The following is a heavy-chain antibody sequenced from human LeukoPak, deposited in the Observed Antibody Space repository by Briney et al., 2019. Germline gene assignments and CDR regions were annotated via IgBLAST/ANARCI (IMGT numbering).Heavy chain of an antibody. Sequence: SETLSLTCTVSGGSISSYYWSWIRQPPGNGLEWIGYIYYSGSTNYNPSLKSRVTISVDTSKNQFSLKLSSVTAADTAVYYCAREYYDILTGWAGMDVWGKGTTVTVS. CDR1: GGSISSYY. V-gene: IGHV4-59*01. D-gene: IGHD3-9*01. CDR3: AREYYDILTGWAGMDV. CDR2: IYYSGST. J-gene: IGHJ6*04.